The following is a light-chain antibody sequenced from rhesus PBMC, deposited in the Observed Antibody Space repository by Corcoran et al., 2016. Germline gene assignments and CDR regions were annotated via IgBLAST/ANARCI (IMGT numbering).Light chain of an antibody. V-gene: IGKV1-69*01. J-gene: IGKJ4*01. CDR1: QDISNW. CDR2: RAS. CDR3: QQHDNFPLT. Sequence: DIQMTQSPSSLSASVGDRVTITCRASQDISNWLAWYQQKPGKAPKLLIYRASNLETGVPSRFSGSGAGTDFTLTSSSMQPEDIATDYCQQHDNFPLTFGGGTKVEIK.